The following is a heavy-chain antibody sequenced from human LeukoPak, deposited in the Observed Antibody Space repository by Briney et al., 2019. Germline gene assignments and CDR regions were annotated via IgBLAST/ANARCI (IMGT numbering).Heavy chain of an antibody. CDR3: AIGTLTFLMVEGGEIDY. D-gene: IGHD3-16*01. CDR1: GYTFTSYD. J-gene: IGHJ4*02. V-gene: IGHV1-8*03. CDR2: MNPNSGNT. Sequence: ASVKVSCKASGYTFTSYDINWVRQATGQGLEWMGWMNPNSGNTGYAQKFQGRVTITRNTSISTAYMELSSLRSEDTAVYYCAIGTLTFLMVEGGEIDYWGQGTLVAVSS.